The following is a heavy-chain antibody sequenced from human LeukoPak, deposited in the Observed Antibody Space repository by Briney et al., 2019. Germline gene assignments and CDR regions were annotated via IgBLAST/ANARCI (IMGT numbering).Heavy chain of an antibody. CDR2: ISGSGGST. Sequence: GGSLRLSCAASGFTFSSYAMSWVRQAPGKGLEWVSAISGSGGSTYYADSVKGRFTISRDNSKNTLYLQMNSLRAEDTAVYYCAKDPPLYCSGGSCSGGFDYWGQGTLVTVSS. D-gene: IGHD2-15*01. J-gene: IGHJ4*02. V-gene: IGHV3-23*01. CDR3: AKDPPLYCSGGSCSGGFDY. CDR1: GFTFSSYA.